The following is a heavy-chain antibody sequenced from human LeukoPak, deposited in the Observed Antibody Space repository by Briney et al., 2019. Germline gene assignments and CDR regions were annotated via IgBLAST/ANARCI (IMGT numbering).Heavy chain of an antibody. Sequence: GGSLRLSCEASGFTLSSYGMHWVRQAPGKGLEWVPVISYDGSNKYYADSVKGRFTISRDNSKNTLYLQMNSLRPEDTAVYYCAREGDCTSTSCSTPDYWGQGTLVTVSS. D-gene: IGHD2-2*02. CDR1: GFTLSSYG. CDR2: ISYDGSNK. J-gene: IGHJ4*02. CDR3: AREGDCTSTSCSTPDY. V-gene: IGHV3-30*03.